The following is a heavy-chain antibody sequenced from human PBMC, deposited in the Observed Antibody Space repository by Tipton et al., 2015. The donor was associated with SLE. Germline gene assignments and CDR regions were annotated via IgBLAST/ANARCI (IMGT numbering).Heavy chain of an antibody. D-gene: IGHD1-14*01. CDR2: IHHSGST. CDR3: ARKSGTKGFDY. Sequence: TLSLTCAVSGVSISSRNWWSWVRQPPGKGLEWIGEIHHSGSTNYNPSLKSRVTISVDTSKNQFSLKLSSVTAADTAVYYCARKSGTKGFDYWGQGTLVTVSS. V-gene: IGHV4-4*02. J-gene: IGHJ4*02. CDR1: GVSISSRNW.